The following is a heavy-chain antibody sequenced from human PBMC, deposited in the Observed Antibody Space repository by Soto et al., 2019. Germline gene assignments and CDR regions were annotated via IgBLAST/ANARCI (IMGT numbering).Heavy chain of an antibody. CDR2: SHPTTGGP. Sequence: APVKVSCKASGYTFTGYYIQWVRHAPGQGLEWLGWSHPTTGGPNYAPKFQGRVTMNRDTSTRTAYMDLYSLRSDDTAVYYCAIVDIFAEVPLSMDYCGQGTLLTVSS. CDR1: GYTFTGYY. CDR3: AIVDIFAEVPLSMDY. V-gene: IGHV1-2*02. J-gene: IGHJ4*02. D-gene: IGHD2-2*01.